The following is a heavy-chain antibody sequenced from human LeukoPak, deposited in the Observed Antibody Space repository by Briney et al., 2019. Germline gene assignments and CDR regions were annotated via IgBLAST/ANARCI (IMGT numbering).Heavy chain of an antibody. V-gene: IGHV1-24*01. J-gene: IGHJ4*02. CDR2: FDPEDGET. Sequence: ASVKVYCKVSGDTLTELSMPWVRQAPGRGLEWMGGFDPEDGETIYAQKFQGRVTMTEDTSTDTAYMELSSLRSEDTAVYYCATGYSSGWYAFDYWGQGTLVTVSS. D-gene: IGHD6-19*01. CDR3: ATGYSSGWYAFDY. CDR1: GDTLTELS.